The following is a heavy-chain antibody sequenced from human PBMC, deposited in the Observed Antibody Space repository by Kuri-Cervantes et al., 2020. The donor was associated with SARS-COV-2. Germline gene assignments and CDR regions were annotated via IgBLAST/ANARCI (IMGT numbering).Heavy chain of an antibody. CDR1: GGSLSSYY. V-gene: IGHV4-59*12. D-gene: IGHD3-3*01. Sequence: SETLSLTCTVSGGSLSSYYWSWIRLPPGKGLEWVGYIYFSGRTSGSTKYNPPLKSRVTISIDTSKNQFSLKLSSVTAADTAVYYCVKGGARITNSGVVIANWFDPWGQGTLVTVSS. J-gene: IGHJ5*02. CDR3: VKGGARITNSGVVIANWFDP. CDR2: IYFSGRTSGST.